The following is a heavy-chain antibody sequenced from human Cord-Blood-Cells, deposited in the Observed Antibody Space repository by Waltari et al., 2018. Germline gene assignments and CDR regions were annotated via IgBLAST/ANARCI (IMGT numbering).Heavy chain of an antibody. CDR1: GGSFSGYY. J-gene: IGHJ4*02. CDR3: ARGEYCSGGSCYSGLFDY. D-gene: IGHD2-15*01. Sequence: QVQLQQWGAGLLKPSETLSLTCAVYGGSFSGYYWSWIRQPPGKGLEWIREIKHRGSTNYNPSLKSLATISVDTSKNQFSLKLSSVTAADTAVYCCARGEYCSGGSCYSGLFDYWGQGTLVTVSS. CDR2: IKHRGST. V-gene: IGHV4-34*01.